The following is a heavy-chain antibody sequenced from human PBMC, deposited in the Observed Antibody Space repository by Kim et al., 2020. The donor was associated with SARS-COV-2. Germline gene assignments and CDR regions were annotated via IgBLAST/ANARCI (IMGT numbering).Heavy chain of an antibody. Sequence: SETLSLTCTVSGGSISSGGYYWSWIRQHPGKGLEWIGYIYYSGSTYYNPSLKSRVTISVDTSKNQFSLKLSSVTAADTAVYYCARVPPAAGREVYYYYGMDVWGQGTTVTVSS. V-gene: IGHV4-31*03. CDR2: IYYSGST. J-gene: IGHJ6*02. D-gene: IGHD6-13*01. CDR3: ARVPPAAGREVYYYYGMDV. CDR1: GGSISSGGYY.